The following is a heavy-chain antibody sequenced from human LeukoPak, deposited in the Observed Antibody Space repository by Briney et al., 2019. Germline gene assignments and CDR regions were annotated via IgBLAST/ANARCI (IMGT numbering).Heavy chain of an antibody. CDR1: GYTFTGYY. Sequence: ASVKVSCKASGYTFTGYYMHWVRQAPGQGLEWMGRINPNSGGTNYAQKFQGRVTMTRDTSISTAYMELSRLRSDDTAVYYCASLFTMVRELKDYWGQGTLVIVSS. CDR2: INPNSGGT. J-gene: IGHJ4*02. D-gene: IGHD3-10*01. V-gene: IGHV1-2*06. CDR3: ASLFTMVRELKDY.